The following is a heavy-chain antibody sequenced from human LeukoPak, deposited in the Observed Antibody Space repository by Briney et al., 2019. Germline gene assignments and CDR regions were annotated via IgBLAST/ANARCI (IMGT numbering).Heavy chain of an antibody. CDR1: GFTFSSYG. CDR2: ISYDGSNK. Sequence: TGGSLRLSCAASGFTFSSYGMHWVRQAPGKGLEWVAVISYDGSNKYYADSVKGRFTISRDSSKNTLYLQMNSLRAEDTAVYYCAKSFYVWGSYPDAFDIWGQGTMVTVSS. J-gene: IGHJ3*02. CDR3: AKSFYVWGSYPDAFDI. V-gene: IGHV3-30*18. D-gene: IGHD3-16*02.